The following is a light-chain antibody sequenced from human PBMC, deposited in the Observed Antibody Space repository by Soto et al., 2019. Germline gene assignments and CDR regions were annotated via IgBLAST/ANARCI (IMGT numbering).Light chain of an antibody. CDR3: AAWDDSLNGQV. J-gene: IGLJ2*01. CDR2: DTN. V-gene: IGLV1-44*01. CDR1: SSNIGLND. Sequence: QSVLTQPPSASGTPGQTVTISCSGSSSNIGLNDVHWYRQLSGTAPQILIYDTNQQATGVPDRFSGSRSGTSASLAIHGLQSEDEADYHGAAWDDSLNGQVFGGGTKLTVL.